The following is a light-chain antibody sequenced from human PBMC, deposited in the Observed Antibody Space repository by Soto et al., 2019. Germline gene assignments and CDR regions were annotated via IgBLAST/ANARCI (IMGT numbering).Light chain of an antibody. CDR3: QQSYITPVT. V-gene: IGKV3D-15*01. CDR2: DAS. CDR1: QSISGN. J-gene: IGKJ5*01. Sequence: ERVMTQSPATLCVAPGGRAPLSCRASQSISGNLAWYQQKPGQAPRLLIYDASNRATGIPARFSGSGSGTGFTLTISSLQPEDFATYHCQQSYITPVTFGQGTRLEIK.